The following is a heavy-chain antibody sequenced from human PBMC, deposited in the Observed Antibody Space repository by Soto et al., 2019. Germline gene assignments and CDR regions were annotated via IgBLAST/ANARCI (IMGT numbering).Heavy chain of an antibody. J-gene: IGHJ5*02. CDR1: GASISNHY. CDR2: IHNSGTT. V-gene: IGHV4-59*11. Sequence: ASETLSLTCNVSGASISNHYWSWFRQPPGKGLEWIGYIHNSGTTIYNPSLKSRLTISLDTSKNQFSLRLSSVTAADTAVYYCARDSFGYRGWFDPWGQGTLVTVSS. D-gene: IGHD5-12*01. CDR3: ARDSFGYRGWFDP.